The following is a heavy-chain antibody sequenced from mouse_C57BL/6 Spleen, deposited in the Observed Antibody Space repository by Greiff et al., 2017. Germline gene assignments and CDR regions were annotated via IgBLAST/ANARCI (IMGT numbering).Heavy chain of an antibody. Sequence: QVQLQQSGAELVKPGASVKISCKASGYAFSSYWMHWVKQRPGQGLEWIGEIDPSDSYTNYNQKFKGKSTLTVDKSSSTAYMQLSSLTSEDSAVYYCARVTGTGHAMDYWGQGTSVTVSS. CDR3: ARVTGTGHAMDY. J-gene: IGHJ4*01. CDR1: GYAFSSYW. V-gene: IGHV1-69*01. D-gene: IGHD4-1*01. CDR2: IDPSDSYT.